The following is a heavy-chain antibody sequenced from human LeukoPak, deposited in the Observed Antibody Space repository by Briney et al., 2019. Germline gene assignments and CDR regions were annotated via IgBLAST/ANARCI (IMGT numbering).Heavy chain of an antibody. V-gene: IGHV3-23*01. D-gene: IGHD1-26*01. J-gene: IGHJ4*02. Sequence: GGSLRLSCAASGFTFSGYAMSWVRQAPGKGLEWVSAISGSGGSTYYADSVKGRFTISRDNSKNTLYLQMNSLRAEDTAVYYCAKCRWGLLGRYFDYWGQGTLVTVSS. CDR1: GFTFSGYA. CDR2: ISGSGGST. CDR3: AKCRWGLLGRYFDY.